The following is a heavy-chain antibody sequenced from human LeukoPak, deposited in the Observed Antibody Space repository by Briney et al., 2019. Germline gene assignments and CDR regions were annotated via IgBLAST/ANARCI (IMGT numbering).Heavy chain of an antibody. CDR1: GFTFNRYG. V-gene: IGHV3-33*01. CDR2: MWYDGSNK. Sequence: GGSLRLSCAASGFTFNRYGMHWVRQAPGKGLGWVAVMWYDGSNKYYADSVKGRFTISRDDSKNTLYLQMNSLRAEDTAMYYCARGLPPVMKYYFDYWGQGTLVTVSS. D-gene: IGHD4-11*01. J-gene: IGHJ4*02. CDR3: ARGLPPVMKYYFDY.